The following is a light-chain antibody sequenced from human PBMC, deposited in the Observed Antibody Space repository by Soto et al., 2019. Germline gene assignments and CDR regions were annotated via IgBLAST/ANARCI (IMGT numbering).Light chain of an antibody. V-gene: IGLV2-18*02. J-gene: IGLJ1*01. Sequence: QSALTQPPSVSGSPGQSVAISCTGTSSDVGIYNRVSWYQQPPGAAPKLMIYEVSNRPSGVPDRFSGSKSGNTASLTISGLQAEDEADYYCNSYTGSSTDVFGTGTKVTVL. CDR2: EVS. CDR1: SSDVGIYNR. CDR3: NSYTGSSTDV.